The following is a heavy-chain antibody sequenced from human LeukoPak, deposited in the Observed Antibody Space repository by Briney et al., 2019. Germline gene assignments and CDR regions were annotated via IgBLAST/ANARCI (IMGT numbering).Heavy chain of an antibody. CDR2: IYNSESI. CDR1: GGSINGYY. D-gene: IGHD2-2*02. Sequence: PSETLSLTCTVSGGSINGYYWSWIRQPAGKGLEWIGRIYNSESINYNPSLKSRVTMSIDPSKNQFSLKLNSVTAADTAVYYCARDRSSCYTRDWFDPWGKGALVTVSS. V-gene: IGHV4-4*07. J-gene: IGHJ5*02. CDR3: ARDRSSCYTRDWFDP.